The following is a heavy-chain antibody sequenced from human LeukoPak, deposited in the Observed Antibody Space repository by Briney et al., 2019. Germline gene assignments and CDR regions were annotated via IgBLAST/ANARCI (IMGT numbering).Heavy chain of an antibody. CDR1: GGTFSSYA. D-gene: IGHD2-2*01. Sequence: SVKVSCKASGGTFSSYAISWVRQAPGQGLEWMGGIIPIFGTANYAQKFQGRVTITADESTSTAYMELSSLRSEDTAVYYCARDCSSTSCYLWFDPWGQGTLVTVSS. V-gene: IGHV1-69*13. CDR2: IIPIFGTA. J-gene: IGHJ5*02. CDR3: ARDCSSTSCYLWFDP.